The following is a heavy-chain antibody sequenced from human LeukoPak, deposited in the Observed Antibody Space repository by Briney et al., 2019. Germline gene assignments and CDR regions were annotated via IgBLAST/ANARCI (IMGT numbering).Heavy chain of an antibody. J-gene: IGHJ4*02. CDR2: ISGNGGST. CDR3: ARVFKRVITFGEVIVNPKYYLDY. Sequence: GGSLRLSCAASGFTFSSHGMSWVRQAPGKGLEWVSGISGNGGSTYYADSVKGRFTISRDNSKNTLYLQMNSLRAEDTAMYYCARVFKRVITFGEVIVNPKYYLDYWGQGTLVTVSS. D-gene: IGHD3-16*02. V-gene: IGHV3-23*01. CDR1: GFTFSSHG.